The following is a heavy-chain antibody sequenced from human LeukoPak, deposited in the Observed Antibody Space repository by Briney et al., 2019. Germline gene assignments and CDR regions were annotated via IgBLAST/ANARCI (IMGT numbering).Heavy chain of an antibody. V-gene: IGHV5-51*01. Sequence: GESLKISRKSFGYRLNNYWHALVPQISGKGLEVMVIIYPGDSDTRYSPSFQGQVTISADKSISTAYLQWSSLKASDTAMYYCAKSGGYTTSSDFDYWGQGTLVTVSS. D-gene: IGHD6-6*01. CDR1: GYRLNNYW. CDR3: AKSGGYTTSSDFDY. CDR2: IYPGDSDT. J-gene: IGHJ4*02.